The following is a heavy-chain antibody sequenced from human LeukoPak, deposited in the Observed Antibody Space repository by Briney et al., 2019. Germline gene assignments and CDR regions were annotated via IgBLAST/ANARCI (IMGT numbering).Heavy chain of an antibody. V-gene: IGHV4-61*02. CDR2: IYTSGST. J-gene: IGHJ5*02. CDR1: GGPISSSSYY. D-gene: IGHD5-12*01. CDR3: ARGGYSGYDYTGFDP. Sequence: PSETLSLTCTVSGGPISSSSYYWSWIRQPAGKGLEWIGRIYTSGSTNYNPSLKSRVTISVDTSKNQFSLKLSSVTAADTAVYYCARGGYSGYDYTGFDPWGQGTLVTVSS.